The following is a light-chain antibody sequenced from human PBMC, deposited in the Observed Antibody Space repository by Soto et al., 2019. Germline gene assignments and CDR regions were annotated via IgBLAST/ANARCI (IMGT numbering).Light chain of an antibody. CDR1: QIISSSY. V-gene: IGKV3-20*01. Sequence: EIVLTQSPGTLSLAVGERATLSCRASQIISSSYLAWYQQKPGQPPKLLIYGASNRANGVPDRFSGSESGTDFTLIISRLEPEDFAVYYCQQRHMWPITFGQGTRLEIK. J-gene: IGKJ5*01. CDR3: QQRHMWPIT. CDR2: GAS.